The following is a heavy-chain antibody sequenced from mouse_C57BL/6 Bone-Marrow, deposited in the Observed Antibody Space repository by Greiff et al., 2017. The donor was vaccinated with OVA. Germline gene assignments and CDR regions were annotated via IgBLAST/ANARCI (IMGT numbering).Heavy chain of an antibody. CDR1: GYTFTDYY. CDR2: IYPGSGNT. V-gene: IGHV1-76*01. CDR3: ASSTAQASAWFAY. D-gene: IGHD3-2*02. Sequence: QVQLQQSGAELVRPGASVKLSCKASGYTFTDYYINWVKQRPGQGLEWIARIYPGSGNTYYNEKFKGKATLTAEKSSSTAYMQLSSLTSEDSAVYFGASSTAQASAWFAYWGQGTLVTVSA. J-gene: IGHJ3*01.